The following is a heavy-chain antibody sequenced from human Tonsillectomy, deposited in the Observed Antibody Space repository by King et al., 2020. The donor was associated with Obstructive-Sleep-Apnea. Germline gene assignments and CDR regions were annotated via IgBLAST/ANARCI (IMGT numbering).Heavy chain of an antibody. CDR1: GYTFTGYY. CDR3: AREVGITFGGVIAVFDY. D-gene: IGHD3-16*02. Sequence: QLVQSGAEVKKPGASVKVSCKASGYTFTGYYMHWVRQAPGQGLEWMGWINPNSGGTNYAQKFQGWVTMTRDTSISTAYMELSRLRSDDTAVYYCAREVGITFGGVIAVFDYWGQGTLVTVSS. J-gene: IGHJ4*02. CDR2: INPNSGGT. V-gene: IGHV1-2*04.